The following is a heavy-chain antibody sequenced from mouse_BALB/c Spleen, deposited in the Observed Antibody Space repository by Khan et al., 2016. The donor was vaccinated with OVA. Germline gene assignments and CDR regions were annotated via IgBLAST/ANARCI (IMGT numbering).Heavy chain of an antibody. CDR1: GYTFTDYV. J-gene: IGHJ3*01. CDR2: IYPGSDST. V-gene: IGHV1-77*01. CDR3: ARAGWDVFAY. D-gene: IGHD4-1*01. Sequence: QVQLQQPGPELVKPGASVKMSCKASGYTFTDYVMNWVKQRNGQGLEWIGQIYPGSDSTYYNEKFKGKATLTADRSSSTAYMQLSTLTSEDSAVSFCARAGWDVFAYWGQGTLVTVSA.